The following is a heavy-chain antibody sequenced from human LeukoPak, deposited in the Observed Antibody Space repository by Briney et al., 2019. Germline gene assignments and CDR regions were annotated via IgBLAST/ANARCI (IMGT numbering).Heavy chain of an antibody. Sequence: GGSLRLSCAASGFTFSSYGMHWVRQAPGKGLEWVAVIPYDGSNKYYADSVKGRFTISRDNSKNTLYLQMNSLRAEDTAVYYCAKVFSDYYDSSGIALRYWGQGTLVTVSS. CDR3: AKVFSDYYDSSGIALRY. V-gene: IGHV3-30*18. D-gene: IGHD3-22*01. J-gene: IGHJ4*02. CDR2: IPYDGSNK. CDR1: GFTFSSYG.